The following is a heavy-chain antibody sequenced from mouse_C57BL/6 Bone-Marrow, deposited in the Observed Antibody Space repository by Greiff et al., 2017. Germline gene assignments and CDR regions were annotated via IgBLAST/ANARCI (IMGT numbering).Heavy chain of an antibody. CDR1: GFTFSDYG. J-gene: IGHJ4*01. CDR3: ARAPGGAMDY. CDR2: ISNLAYSI. V-gene: IGHV5-15*04. Sequence: EVMLVESGGGLVQPGGSLKLSCAASGFTFSDYGMAWVRQAPRKGPEWVAFISNLAYSIYYADTVTGRFTISRENAKNTLYLERSSLRSEDTAMYYCARAPGGAMDYWGQGTSVTVSS. D-gene: IGHD3-1*01.